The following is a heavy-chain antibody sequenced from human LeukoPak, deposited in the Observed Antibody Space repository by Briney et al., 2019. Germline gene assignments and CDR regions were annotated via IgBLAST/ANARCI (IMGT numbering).Heavy chain of an antibody. CDR3: AREVGWGYYYYYYMDV. J-gene: IGHJ6*03. D-gene: IGHD6-19*01. Sequence: ASVKVSCKASGYTFTSYDINWVRQATGQGLEWMGWISAYNGNTNYAQKLQGRVTMTTDTSTSTAYMELRSLRSDDTAVYYCAREVGWGYYYYYYMDVWGKGTTVTVSS. V-gene: IGHV1-18*01. CDR2: ISAYNGNT. CDR1: GYTFTSYD.